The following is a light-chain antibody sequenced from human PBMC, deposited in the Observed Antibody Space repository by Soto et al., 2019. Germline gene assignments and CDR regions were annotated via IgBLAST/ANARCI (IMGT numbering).Light chain of an antibody. V-gene: IGKV3-15*01. J-gene: IGKJ2*01. CDR1: QSVSSN. CDR3: PKYNNWPPVT. Sequence: EIVMTQSPATLSVSPGERATLSCRASQSVSSNLAWYQQKPGQAPRLLIYGASTRATGIPARFSGSGSGTACTLTISRLQSKDFSGYYCPKYNNWPPVTSGQGTKLEIK. CDR2: GAS.